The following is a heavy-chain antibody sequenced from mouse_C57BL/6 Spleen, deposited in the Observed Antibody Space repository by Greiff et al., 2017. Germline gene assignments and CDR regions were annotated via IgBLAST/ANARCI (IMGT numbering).Heavy chain of an antibody. CDR1: GYTFTSYW. CDR3: ARCPITTVVATDYFDY. J-gene: IGHJ2*01. CDR2: IHPNSGST. Sequence: VQLQQSGAELVKPGASVKLSCKASGYTFTSYWMHWVKQRPGQGLEWIGMIHPNSGSTNYNEKFKSKATLTVDKSSSTAYMQLSSLTSEDSAVYYCARCPITTVVATDYFDYWGQGTTLTVSS. D-gene: IGHD1-1*01. V-gene: IGHV1-64*01.